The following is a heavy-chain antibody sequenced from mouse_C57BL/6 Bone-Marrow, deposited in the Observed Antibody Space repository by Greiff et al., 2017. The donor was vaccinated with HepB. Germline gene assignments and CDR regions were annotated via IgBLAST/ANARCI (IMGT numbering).Heavy chain of an antibody. J-gene: IGHJ3*01. V-gene: IGHV1-81*01. D-gene: IGHD2-4*01. Sequence: VQLQQSGAELARPGASVKLSCKASGYTFTSYGISWVKQRTGQGLEWIGEIYPRSGNTYYNEKFKGKATLTANKSSSTAYMELRSLTSEDSAVFFCARCGGLRRCWGQGTLVTVSA. CDR3: ARCGGLRRC. CDR2: IYPRSGNT. CDR1: GYTFTSYG.